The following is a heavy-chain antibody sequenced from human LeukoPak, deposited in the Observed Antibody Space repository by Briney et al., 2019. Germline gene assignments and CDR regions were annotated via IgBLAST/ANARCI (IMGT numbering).Heavy chain of an antibody. J-gene: IGHJ4*02. V-gene: IGHV1-2*06. D-gene: IGHD2-2*01. CDR2: INPNSGDT. Sequence: ASVKVSCKASGYTFAGYHMHWVRQAPGQGLEWMGRINPNSGDTNYAQKFQGRVTMTRDTSISTAYVELSRLRSDDTAVYYCARDYCSSTSCLFDYWGQGTLVTVSS. CDR3: ARDYCSSTSCLFDY. CDR1: GYTFAGYH.